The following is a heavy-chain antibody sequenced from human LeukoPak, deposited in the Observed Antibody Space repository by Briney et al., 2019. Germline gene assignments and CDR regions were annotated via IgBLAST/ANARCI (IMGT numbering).Heavy chain of an antibody. D-gene: IGHD1-26*01. CDR3: ARSISSWELLFDY. J-gene: IGHJ4*02. CDR2: ISWDGGST. CDR1: GFTFDDYA. V-gene: IGHV3-43D*03. Sequence: GGSLRLSCAASGFTFDDYAMHWVRQAPGKGLEWVSLISWDGGSTYYGDSVKGRFTISRDNSKNSLYLQMNSLRTEDTAFYYCARSISSWELLFDYWGQGTLVTVSS.